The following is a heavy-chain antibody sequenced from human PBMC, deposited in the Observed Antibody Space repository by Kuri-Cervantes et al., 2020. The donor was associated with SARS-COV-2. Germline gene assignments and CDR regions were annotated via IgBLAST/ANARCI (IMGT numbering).Heavy chain of an antibody. CDR3: GKVSWLQLWHRYSDS. Sequence: SETLSLTCSVSGDSVSGHFWTWIRQPPGKPLEWIGDVYYTGSTNYNPSLKNRVTISLDASNNQVSLRLSSATAADTAVYYCGKVSWLQLWHRYSDSWGQGTLVTVSS. V-gene: IGHV4-59*02. J-gene: IGHJ4*02. CDR2: VYYTGST. CDR1: GDSVSGHF. D-gene: IGHD5-24*01.